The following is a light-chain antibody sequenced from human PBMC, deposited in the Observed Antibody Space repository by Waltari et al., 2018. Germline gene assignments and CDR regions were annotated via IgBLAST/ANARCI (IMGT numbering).Light chain of an antibody. CDR3: CSYAASYVV. CDR1: HSDVGGFTY. CDR2: DVS. J-gene: IGLJ2*01. V-gene: IGLV2-11*01. Sequence: QSALTQPRSVSGSPGQSVTISCTGAHSDVGGFTYVSWYQQHPGKAPKLMIYDVSKRPSGVPDRFSGSKSGYTASLTISGLQAEDEADYYCCSYAASYVVFGGGTKLTVL.